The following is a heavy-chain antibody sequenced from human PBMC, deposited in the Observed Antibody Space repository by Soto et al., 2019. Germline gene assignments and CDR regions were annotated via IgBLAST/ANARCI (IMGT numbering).Heavy chain of an antibody. CDR1: GGTFSSYA. CDR2: IIPIFGTA. J-gene: IGHJ5*02. V-gene: IGHV1-69*01. D-gene: IGHD3-22*01. Sequence: QVQLVQSGAEVKKPGSSVKVSCKASGGTFSSYAISWVRQAPGQGLEWMGGIIPIFGTANYAQKFQGRVTITADESTSTAYMELSSLRSDDTAVYYCARDSGYYGVNWFDPWGQGTLVTVSS. CDR3: ARDSGYYGVNWFDP.